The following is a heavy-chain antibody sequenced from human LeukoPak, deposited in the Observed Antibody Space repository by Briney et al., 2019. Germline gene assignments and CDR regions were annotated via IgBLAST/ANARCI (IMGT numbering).Heavy chain of an antibody. D-gene: IGHD3-16*01. V-gene: IGHV3-9*01. Sequence: GMSLRLSCAASGFTFDDYAMHWLRQAPGKALEWVSSINWNSGTILYADSVKGRFTISRDNAKNSLYLQMNSLRAEDTALYYCAKEDRRGRHFDYWGQGTLVTVSS. J-gene: IGHJ4*02. CDR3: AKEDRRGRHFDY. CDR1: GFTFDDYA. CDR2: INWNSGTI.